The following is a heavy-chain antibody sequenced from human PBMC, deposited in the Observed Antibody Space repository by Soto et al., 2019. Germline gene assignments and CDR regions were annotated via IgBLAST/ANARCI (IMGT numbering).Heavy chain of an antibody. D-gene: IGHD3-10*01. CDR3: ARDGEGGGWRHVY. CDR1: GFTFSNYH. V-gene: IGHV3-48*02. CDR2: ISNSGTI. Sequence: EVRLVESGGGLVQPGGSLRLSCAASGFTFSNYHMNWVRQAPGKGLEWISYISNSGTIYYADSVKGRFSISRDDAKNSLYLQMNSLRDEDTAVYYCARDGEGGGWRHVYWGKGTLVTVSS. J-gene: IGHJ4*02.